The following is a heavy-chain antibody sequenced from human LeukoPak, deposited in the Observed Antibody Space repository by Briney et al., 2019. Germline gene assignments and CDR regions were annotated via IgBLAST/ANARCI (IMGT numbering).Heavy chain of an antibody. Sequence: QAGGSLRLSCAASGFTFSSYAMSWVRQAPGKGLEWVSAISGSGGSTYYADSVKGRFTISRDNSKNTLYLQMNSLRAEDTAVYYCAKDVLVGYGGKKYFDYWGQGTLVSVSS. CDR1: GFTFSSYA. D-gene: IGHD4-23*01. CDR3: AKDVLVGYGGKKYFDY. V-gene: IGHV3-23*01. CDR2: ISGSGGST. J-gene: IGHJ4*02.